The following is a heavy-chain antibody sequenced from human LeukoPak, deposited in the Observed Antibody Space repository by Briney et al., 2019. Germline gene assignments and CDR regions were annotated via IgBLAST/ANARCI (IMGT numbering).Heavy chain of an antibody. CDR2: ISSSSSYI. CDR3: ARGGSSGWAYFDY. CDR1: GFTFSSYS. J-gene: IGHJ4*02. Sequence: GGSLRLSCAASGFTFSSYSMNWVRQAPGKGLEWVSSISSSSSYIYYADSVKGRFTISRDNAKNSLYLQMNSLRAEDTAVYYSARGGSSGWAYFDYWGQGTLVTVSS. V-gene: IGHV3-21*01. D-gene: IGHD6-19*01.